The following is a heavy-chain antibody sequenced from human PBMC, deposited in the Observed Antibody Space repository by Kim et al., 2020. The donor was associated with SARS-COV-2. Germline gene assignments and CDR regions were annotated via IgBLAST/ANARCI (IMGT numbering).Heavy chain of an antibody. D-gene: IGHD3-10*01. V-gene: IGHV3-30*03. Sequence: SCGGSNKYYADAVKGRFPISRDNSKTTLYLQMNSLRAEDTAVYYCATDPGAWGQGTLVTVSS. J-gene: IGHJ5*02. CDR2: SCGGSNK. CDR3: ATDPGA.